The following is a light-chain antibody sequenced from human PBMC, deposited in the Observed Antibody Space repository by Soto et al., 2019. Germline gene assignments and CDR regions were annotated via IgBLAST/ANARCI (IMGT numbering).Light chain of an antibody. CDR2: DVS. CDR1: SSDVGAYNY. V-gene: IGLV2-14*01. Sequence: QSVLTQPASVSGSPGQSITISCTGTSSDVGAYNYVSWYQQHPGKAPKLIIHDVSNRPSGVSNRFSASKSGNMASLTISGLQAEDEADYYCSSHASSTVVFGGGTKLTVL. CDR3: SSHASSTVV. J-gene: IGLJ2*01.